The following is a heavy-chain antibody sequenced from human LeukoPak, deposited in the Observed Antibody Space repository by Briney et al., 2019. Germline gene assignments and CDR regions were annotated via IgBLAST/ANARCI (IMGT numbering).Heavy chain of an antibody. CDR3: ARDPYSGGYSDYYYYYMDV. Sequence: PGGSLRLSCAASGFIFRNYAMSWVRQAPGKGLEWVSSITSSGSYIYYADSVKGRFTISRDNAKNSLYLQLNSLRAEDTAVYYCARDPYSGGYSDYYYYYMDVWGKGTTVTVSS. CDR2: ITSSGSYI. V-gene: IGHV3-21*01. CDR1: GFIFRNYA. D-gene: IGHD1-26*01. J-gene: IGHJ6*03.